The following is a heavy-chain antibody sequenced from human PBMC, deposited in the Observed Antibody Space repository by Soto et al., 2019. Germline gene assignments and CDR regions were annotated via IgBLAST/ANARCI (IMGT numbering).Heavy chain of an antibody. CDR3: ARRGDYPTGMEV. CDR1: GYTFTISG. Sequence: VKLSCKASGYTFTISGISCVRQAPGQGLEWMGWISAYNGNTNYAQKLQGRVTMTTDTSTSTAYMELRSLRSDDTAVYYCARRGDYPTGMEVWGQGTTVTVTS. D-gene: IGHD4-17*01. CDR2: ISAYNGNT. V-gene: IGHV1-18*01. J-gene: IGHJ6*02.